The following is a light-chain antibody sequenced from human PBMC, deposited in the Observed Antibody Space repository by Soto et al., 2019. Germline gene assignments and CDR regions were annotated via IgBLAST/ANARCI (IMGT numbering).Light chain of an antibody. CDR1: SSDVGGFNY. CDR3: SSYTSSSSGV. Sequence: QSVLTQPASVSGSPGQSITISCTGTSSDVGGFNYVSWYQQHPGKTPKLLIYEVRNRPSGVSNRFSGSKSGNTASLTISGLQAEDEADYYCSSYTSSSSGVFXTGTNLTVL. V-gene: IGLV2-14*01. CDR2: EVR. J-gene: IGLJ1*01.